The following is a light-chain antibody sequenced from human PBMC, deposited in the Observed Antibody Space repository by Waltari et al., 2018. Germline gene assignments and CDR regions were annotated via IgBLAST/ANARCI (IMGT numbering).Light chain of an antibody. V-gene: IGLV2-14*01. J-gene: IGLJ3*02. CDR1: RLDVGGYHS. Sequence: QSALTQPASVAGSPGQSITISCTGTRLDVGGYHSVSWYQHHPGKAPKLMISEVSNRPSVVSKRFSGSKSINTASLTISGLQAEDEAHYSCRSYTSSISWVFGGGTKLTVL. CDR2: EVS. CDR3: RSYTSSISWV.